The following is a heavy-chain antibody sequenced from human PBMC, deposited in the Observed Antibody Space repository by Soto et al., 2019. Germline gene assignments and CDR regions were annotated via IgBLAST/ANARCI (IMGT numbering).Heavy chain of an antibody. D-gene: IGHD3-22*01. J-gene: IGHJ4*02. Sequence: LSLTCAVSGGSISSSNWWSWVRQPPGKGLEWIGEIYHSGSTNYNPSLKSRVTISVDKSKNQFSLKLSSVTAADTAVYYCARLGTGDSSGYYNENYYFDYWGQGTLVTVSS. CDR2: IYHSGST. CDR3: ARLGTGDSSGYYNENYYFDY. V-gene: IGHV4-4*02. CDR1: GGSISSSNW.